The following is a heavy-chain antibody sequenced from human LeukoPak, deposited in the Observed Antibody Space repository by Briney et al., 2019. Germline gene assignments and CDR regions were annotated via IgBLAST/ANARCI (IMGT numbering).Heavy chain of an antibody. Sequence: GGSLRLSCAASGFTFSSYATSRVRQAPGKGLEWVSVIYSGGSTYYADSVKGRFTISRDNAKNTLYLQMNSLRAEDTAVYYCASCIAVADDYAFDIWGQGTMVTVSS. CDR1: GFTFSSYA. CDR3: ASCIAVADDYAFDI. D-gene: IGHD6-19*01. V-gene: IGHV3-23*03. J-gene: IGHJ3*02. CDR2: IYSGGST.